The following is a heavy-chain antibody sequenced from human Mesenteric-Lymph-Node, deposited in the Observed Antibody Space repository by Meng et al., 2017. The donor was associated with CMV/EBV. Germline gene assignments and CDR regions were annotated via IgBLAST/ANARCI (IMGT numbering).Heavy chain of an antibody. D-gene: IGHD1-1*01. V-gene: IGHV1-24*01. CDR3: ATHDTSSWDYYYGMDV. CDR2: FDPEDGET. Sequence: ASVKVSCKVSGYTLTELSMHWVRQAPGKGLEWMGGFDPEDGETIYAQKFQGRVTMTEDTSTDTAYMELSSLRSEDTAVYYCATHDTSSWDYYYGMDVWGQGTTVTVSS. CDR1: GYTLTELS. J-gene: IGHJ6*02.